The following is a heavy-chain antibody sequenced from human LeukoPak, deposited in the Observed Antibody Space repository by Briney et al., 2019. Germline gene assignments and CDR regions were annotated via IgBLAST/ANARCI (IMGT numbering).Heavy chain of an antibody. CDR2: INQEGSQK. CDR1: GFTFSSYW. D-gene: IGHD6-19*01. J-gene: IGHJ3*02. V-gene: IGHV3-7*05. Sequence: SGGSLRLSCAASGFTFSSYWMSWVRQAPGKGLEWVANINQEGSQKYYVDSVKGRFTISRDNARNSLYLQMNSLRAEDTAVYYCARHSSGWWDAFDIWGQGTMVTVSS. CDR3: ARHSSGWWDAFDI.